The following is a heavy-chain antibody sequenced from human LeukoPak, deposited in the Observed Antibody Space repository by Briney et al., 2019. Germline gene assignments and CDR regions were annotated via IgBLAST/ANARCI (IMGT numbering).Heavy chain of an antibody. Sequence: GVSLTLSCAVSVFTFSHYYMSWIRQAPGKGLEWVSYISSSCSTIYYADSVKGRFTISRDNAKNSLYLQMNSLRAEDTAVYYCARDRTPYYYGSGRYFDYWGQGTLVTVSS. J-gene: IGHJ4*02. V-gene: IGHV3-11*01. CDR1: VFTFSHYY. CDR2: ISSSCSTI. D-gene: IGHD3-10*01. CDR3: ARDRTPYYYGSGRYFDY.